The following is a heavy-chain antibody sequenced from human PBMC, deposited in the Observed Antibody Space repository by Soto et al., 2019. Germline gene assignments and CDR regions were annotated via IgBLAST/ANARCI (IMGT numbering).Heavy chain of an antibody. J-gene: IGHJ6*02. CDR1: GLGVRNNY. CDR2: IYNDGTT. Sequence: GGSLRLSCTAYGLGVRNNYMSWVRQAPGMGLEWVAVIYNDGTTYYADSVKGRFTLSRDTSKNTLSLQMDSLRAEDTAVYYCVRPLPSGRNYGMDVWGQGTTVTVSS. CDR3: VRPLPSGRNYGMDV. V-gene: IGHV3-53*01. D-gene: IGHD3-10*01.